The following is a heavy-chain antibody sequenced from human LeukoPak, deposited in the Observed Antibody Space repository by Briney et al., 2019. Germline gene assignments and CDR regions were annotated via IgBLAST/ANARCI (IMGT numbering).Heavy chain of an antibody. CDR3: ARMLVIGDGIDP. CDR2: IKQDGSEK. J-gene: IGHJ5*02. Sequence: PGGSLRLSCAASVFMFSTYWMTWFRQAPGKGLEWVANIKQDGSEKYYVDSVKGRFTVSRDNAKNSLYLQMNGLRAEDTAVYYCARMLVIGDGIDPWGQGTLVTVSS. CDR1: VFMFSTYW. V-gene: IGHV3-7*01. D-gene: IGHD2-21*02.